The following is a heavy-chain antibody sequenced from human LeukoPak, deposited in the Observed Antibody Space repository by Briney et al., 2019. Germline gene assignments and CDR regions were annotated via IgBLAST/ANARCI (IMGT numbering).Heavy chain of an antibody. CDR1: GYTFTGYY. J-gene: IGHJ4*02. CDR3: ARDRSSYGFTDDY. D-gene: IGHD1-26*01. V-gene: IGHV1-2*02. Sequence: ASVKVSCKASGYTFTGYYIHWVRQSPGQGLEWMGWINPNSGGADYAQKFQGRVTMTRDTSISTAYMELSRLRSEDTAVYYCARDRSSYGFTDDYWGQGTLVTVSS. CDR2: INPNSGGA.